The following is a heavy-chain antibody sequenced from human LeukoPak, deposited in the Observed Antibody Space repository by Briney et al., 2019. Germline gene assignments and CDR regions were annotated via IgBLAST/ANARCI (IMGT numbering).Heavy chain of an antibody. CDR2: IWYDGSNK. J-gene: IGHJ4*02. D-gene: IGHD6-19*01. CDR1: GFTFSSYG. Sequence: PGGSLRLSCAASGFTFSSYGMHWVRQAPGKGLEWVAVIWYDGSNKYYADSVKGRFTISRDNSKNTLYLQMNSLRAEDTAVYYCARDGDGCKFDYWGQGTLVTVSS. CDR3: ARDGDGCKFDY. V-gene: IGHV3-33*01.